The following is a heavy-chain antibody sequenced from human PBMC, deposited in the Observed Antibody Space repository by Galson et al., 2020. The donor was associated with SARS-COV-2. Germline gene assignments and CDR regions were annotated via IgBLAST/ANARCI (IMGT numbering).Heavy chain of an antibody. CDR3: AKDGIAVAGTQGFGY. D-gene: IGHD6-19*01. Sequence: GGSLRLSCAASGFTFDDYAMHWVRQAPGKGLEWVSGISWNSGSIGYADSVKGRFTISRDNAKNSLYLQMNSLRAEDTALYYCAKDGIAVAGTQGFGYWGQGTLVTVSS. CDR1: GFTFDDYA. V-gene: IGHV3-9*01. CDR2: ISWNSGSI. J-gene: IGHJ4*02.